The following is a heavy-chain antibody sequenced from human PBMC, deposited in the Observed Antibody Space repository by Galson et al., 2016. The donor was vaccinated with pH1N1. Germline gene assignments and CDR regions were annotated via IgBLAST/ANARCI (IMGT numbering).Heavy chain of an antibody. D-gene: IGHD3-22*01. CDR2: ISASGAST. Sequence: SLRLSCAASGFTFSVFAMCWVRQAPGKGLEWVSGISASGASTHFADSVKGRSTISRDHSKNTLYLQTNSPRAEDTAIYYCVKLDSSGYYYGRFDSWGQGTLVTVSS. J-gene: IGHJ4*02. CDR3: VKLDSSGYYYGRFDS. CDR1: GFTFSVFA. V-gene: IGHV3-23*01.